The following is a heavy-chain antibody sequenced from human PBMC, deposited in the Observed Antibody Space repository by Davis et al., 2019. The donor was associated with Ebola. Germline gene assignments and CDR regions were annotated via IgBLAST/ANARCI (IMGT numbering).Heavy chain of an antibody. D-gene: IGHD3-10*01. CDR1: GFTFSSYA. CDR3: AKTNSGSNSYYFDF. Sequence: SLKISCAASGFTFSSYAMHWVRQAPGRGLEWVSGISWSSGSIAYADSVKGRFTISRDNAKNSLYLQMDSLRTEDTALYYCAKTNSGSNSYYFDFWGQGTLVTVSS. J-gene: IGHJ4*02. CDR2: ISWSSGSI. V-gene: IGHV3-9*01.